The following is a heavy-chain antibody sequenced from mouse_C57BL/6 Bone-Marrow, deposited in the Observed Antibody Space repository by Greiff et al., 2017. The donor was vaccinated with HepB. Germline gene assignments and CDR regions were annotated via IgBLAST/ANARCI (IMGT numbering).Heavy chain of an antibody. D-gene: IGHD2-5*01. CDR1: GYTFTSYW. V-gene: IGHV1-50*01. CDR2: IDPSDSYT. Sequence: VQLKQPGAELVKPGASVKLSCKASGYTFTSYWMQWVKQRPGQGLEWIGEIDPSDSYTNYNQKFKGKATLTVDTSSSTAYMLLSSLTSEDSAVYYCARGDSNYVDYWGQGTTLTVSS. J-gene: IGHJ2*01. CDR3: ARGDSNYVDY.